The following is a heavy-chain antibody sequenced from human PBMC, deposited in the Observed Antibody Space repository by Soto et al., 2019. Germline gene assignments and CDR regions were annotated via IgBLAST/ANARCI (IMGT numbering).Heavy chain of an antibody. J-gene: IGHJ4*02. D-gene: IGHD2-2*01. CDR3: ARDSTAAAPSYYFDY. V-gene: IGHV3-21*01. CDR2: ISSSSSYI. Sequence: GGSLRLSCAASGLIFRSFSMNGVRQAPGKGLEWVSSISSSSSYIYYADSVKGRFTISRDNAKNSLFLQMNSLRAEDTAVYYCARDSTAAAPSYYFDYWGQGTLVTVSS. CDR1: GLIFRSFS.